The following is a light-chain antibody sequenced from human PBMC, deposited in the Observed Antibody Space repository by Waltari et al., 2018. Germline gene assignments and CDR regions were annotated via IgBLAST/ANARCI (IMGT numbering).Light chain of an antibody. J-gene: IGLJ1*01. V-gene: IGLV1-44*01. CDR2: SNI. CDR1: RSNLGRNI. CDR3: AAWDDSLNGYV. Sequence: QSVLTQPPSASGTPGQRVTISCSGSRSNLGRNILTWYKQLPVTAPKLLIYSNIQRPSGVPDRFSGSKSGTSASLAISGLQSEDEADYYCAAWDDSLNGYVFGTGTKVTVL.